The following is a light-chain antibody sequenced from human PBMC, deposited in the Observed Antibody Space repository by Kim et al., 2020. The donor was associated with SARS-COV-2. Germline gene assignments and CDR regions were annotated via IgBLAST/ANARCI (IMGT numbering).Light chain of an antibody. CDR1: KMGNKN. Sequence: SVSLGQTARITCAGNKMGNKNVSWYQQKPGQAPVLVICGDSNRPSGIPERFSGSNSGNTATLTISGAQPRDEADYYCQVWDSSTGVFGGGTQLTVL. J-gene: IGLJ2*01. CDR3: QVWDSSTGV. CDR2: GDS. V-gene: IGLV3-9*01.